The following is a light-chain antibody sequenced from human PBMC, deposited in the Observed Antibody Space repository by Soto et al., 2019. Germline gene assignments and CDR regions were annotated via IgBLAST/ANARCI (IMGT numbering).Light chain of an antibody. V-gene: IGKV1-5*01. CDR1: QSISSW. CDR2: DAS. CDR3: QQYNSYRT. Sequence: DIPMTQSASTLSASLGDRVTTTCRASQSISSWLAWYQQKPGKAPKLLIYDASSLESGVPSRFSGSGSGTEFTLTISSLKPDDFATYYCQQYNSYRTFGQGTKVDIK. J-gene: IGKJ1*01.